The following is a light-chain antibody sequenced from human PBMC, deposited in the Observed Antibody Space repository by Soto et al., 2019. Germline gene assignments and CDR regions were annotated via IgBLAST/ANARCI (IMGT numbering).Light chain of an antibody. J-gene: IGKJ1*01. V-gene: IGKV1-39*01. Sequence: DIQMTQSPSSLSASVGDSVTITCRASQNINIYLSWSQQKPGKALKLLIYTASNLQSGVPSRFSGSGSGTDFTLTISSLQPEDFATYYCQQTYTTPVTFGQGTKVEVK. CDR1: QNINIY. CDR3: QQTYTTPVT. CDR2: TAS.